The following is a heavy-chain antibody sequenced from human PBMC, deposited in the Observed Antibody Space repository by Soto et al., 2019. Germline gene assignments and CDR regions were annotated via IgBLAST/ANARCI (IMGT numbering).Heavy chain of an antibody. V-gene: IGHV4-34*01. Sequence: SETLSLTCAVYGGSFSGYYWSWIRQPPGKGLEWIGEINHSGSTNYNPSLKSRVTISVDTSKNQFSLKLSSVTAADTAVYYCARLPTIITMVRGVKHAFDIWGQGTMVTVSS. D-gene: IGHD3-10*01. CDR2: INHSGST. CDR3: ARLPTIITMVRGVKHAFDI. J-gene: IGHJ3*02. CDR1: GGSFSGYY.